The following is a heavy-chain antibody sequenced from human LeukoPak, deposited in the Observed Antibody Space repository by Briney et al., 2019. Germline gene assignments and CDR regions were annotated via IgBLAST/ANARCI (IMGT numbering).Heavy chain of an antibody. Sequence: PSETLSLTCAVYGGSFSGYYWSWIRQPPGKGLEWIGEINHSGSTNYNPSLKSRVTISVDTSKNQFSLKLSSVTAADTAVYYCARGLRPQSYYYGSGYYYYYMDVWGKGTTVTVSS. V-gene: IGHV4-34*01. CDR2: INHSGST. CDR3: ARGLRPQSYYYGSGYYYYYMDV. D-gene: IGHD3-10*01. CDR1: GGSFSGYY. J-gene: IGHJ6*03.